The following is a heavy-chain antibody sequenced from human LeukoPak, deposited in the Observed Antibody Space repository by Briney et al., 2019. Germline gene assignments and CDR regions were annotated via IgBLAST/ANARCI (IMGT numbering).Heavy chain of an antibody. CDR1: GYTFTSYG. V-gene: IGHV1-18*01. CDR3: ARKVSVAGIDYMDV. J-gene: IGHJ6*03. CDR2: ISAYNGNT. D-gene: IGHD6-19*01. Sequence: ASVKVSCKASGYTFTSYGISWVRQAPGQGLEWMGWISAYNGNTNYAQKLQGRVTMTTDTSTSIAYMELRSLRSDDTAVYYCARKVSVAGIDYMDVWGKGTTVTVSS.